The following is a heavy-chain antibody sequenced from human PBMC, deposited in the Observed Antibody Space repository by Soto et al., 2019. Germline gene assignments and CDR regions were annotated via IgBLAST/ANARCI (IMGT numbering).Heavy chain of an antibody. CDR3: AREPYLPKARNDF. CDR1: GGTFSSYA. J-gene: IGHJ4*02. V-gene: IGHV1-69*06. Sequence: ASVKVSCKASGGTFSSYAISWVRQAPGQGLEWMGGIIPIFGTANYAQKFQGRVTITADKSTSTAYMELSSLRSEDSAVYFCAREPYLPKARNDFWGPGTLVTVSS. CDR2: IIPIFGTA.